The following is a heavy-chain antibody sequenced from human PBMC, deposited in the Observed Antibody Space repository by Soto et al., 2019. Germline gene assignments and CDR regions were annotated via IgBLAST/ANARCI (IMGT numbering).Heavy chain of an antibody. V-gene: IGHV1-3*01. CDR3: ASKSDSSGSWAHAFDI. CDR1: GYTFTSYA. Sequence: ASVKVSCKASGYTFTSYAMHWVRQAPGQRLEWMGWINAGNGNTKYSQKFQGRVTITRDTSASTAYMELSSLRSEDTAVYYCASKSDSSGSWAHAFDICGQGTMVTLS. CDR2: INAGNGNT. J-gene: IGHJ3*02. D-gene: IGHD3-22*01.